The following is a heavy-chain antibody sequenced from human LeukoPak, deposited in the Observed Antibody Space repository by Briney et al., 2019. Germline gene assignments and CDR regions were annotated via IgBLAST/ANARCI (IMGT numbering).Heavy chain of an antibody. Sequence: GESLKISCKGSGYSFTSYWIGWVRQMPGKGLEWMGIIYPGDSDTRYSPSFQGQVTISADKSISTAYLQWSSLKASDTAMYYRARLYDSSGYFDGIYAFDIWGQGTMVTVSS. J-gene: IGHJ3*02. CDR2: IYPGDSDT. CDR1: GYSFTSYW. CDR3: ARLYDSSGYFDGIYAFDI. D-gene: IGHD3-22*01. V-gene: IGHV5-51*01.